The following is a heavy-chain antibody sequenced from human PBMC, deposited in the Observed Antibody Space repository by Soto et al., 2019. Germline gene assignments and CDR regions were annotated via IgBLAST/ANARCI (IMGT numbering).Heavy chain of an antibody. V-gene: IGHV3-74*01. CDR2: INSDGSST. Sequence: GGSLGLSCAASGFTFSSYWMHWVRQAPGKGLVWVSRINSDGSSTSYADSVKGRFTISRDNAKNTLYLQMNSLRAEDTAVYYCARVCSGGSCYSRAFDIWGQGTMVTVSS. J-gene: IGHJ3*02. CDR1: GFTFSSYW. D-gene: IGHD2-15*01. CDR3: ARVCSGGSCYSRAFDI.